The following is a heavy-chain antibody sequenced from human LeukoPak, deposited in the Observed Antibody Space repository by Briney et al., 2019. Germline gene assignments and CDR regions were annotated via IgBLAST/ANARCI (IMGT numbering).Heavy chain of an antibody. CDR1: GYSISSGYY. J-gene: IGHJ6*03. V-gene: IGHV4-38-2*02. CDR3: ARGDFEDYRYYYYMDV. Sequence: SETLSLTCTVSGYSISSGYYWGWIRQPLGKGLEWIGSIYHSGSTYYNPSLKSRVTISVDTSKNQFSLKLSSVAAADTAVYYCARGDFEDYRYYYYMDVWGKGTTVTVSS. D-gene: IGHD3-9*01. CDR2: IYHSGST.